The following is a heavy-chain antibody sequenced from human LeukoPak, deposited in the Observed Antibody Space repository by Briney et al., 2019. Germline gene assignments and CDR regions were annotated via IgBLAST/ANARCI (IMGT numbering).Heavy chain of an antibody. CDR2: FDPEDGEDGET. Sequence: ASVTVSCKVSGYSLIEVAMHWVRQAPGKGLEGVGSFDPEDGEDGETHYAQKFQGRVTMTEDASTDTAYMELSSLRSEDTAVYYCAMTDRYAGRPFDYWGQGTLVTVSS. V-gene: IGHV1-24*01. CDR3: AMTDRYAGRPFDY. J-gene: IGHJ4*02. D-gene: IGHD1-1*01. CDR1: GYSLIEVA.